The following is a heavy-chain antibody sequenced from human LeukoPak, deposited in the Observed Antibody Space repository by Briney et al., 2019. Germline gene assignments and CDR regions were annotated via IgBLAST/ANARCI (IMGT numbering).Heavy chain of an antibody. D-gene: IGHD3-10*01. V-gene: IGHV3-30*18. CDR3: AKEDGVRGAASLYYYGMDV. CDR1: GFTFSSYG. J-gene: IGHJ6*02. CDR2: ISYDGSNK. Sequence: GGSLRLSCSASGFTFSSYGMHWVRQAPGKGLEWVAVISYDGSNKYYADSVKGRFTISRDNSKNTLYLQMNSLRAEDTAVYYCAKEDGVRGAASLYYYGMDVWGQGTTVTVSS.